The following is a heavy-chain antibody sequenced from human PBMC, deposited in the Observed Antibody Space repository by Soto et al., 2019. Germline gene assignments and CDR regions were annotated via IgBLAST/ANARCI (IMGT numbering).Heavy chain of an antibody. Sequence: HPGGSLRLSCAASGFTFSSYAMHWVRQAPGKGLEWVAVISYDGSNKYYADSVKGRFTISRDNSKNTLYLQMNSLRAEDTAVYYCATIAPVTYCSGGSCYPGYFQHWGQGTLVTVSS. J-gene: IGHJ1*01. CDR2: ISYDGSNK. CDR1: GFTFSSYA. CDR3: ATIAPVTYCSGGSCYPGYFQH. V-gene: IGHV3-30-3*01. D-gene: IGHD2-15*01.